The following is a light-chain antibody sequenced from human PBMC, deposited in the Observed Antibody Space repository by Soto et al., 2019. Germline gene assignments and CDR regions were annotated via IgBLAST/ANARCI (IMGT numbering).Light chain of an antibody. CDR2: GAS. CDR3: QQRSNWPIT. CDR1: QSISRN. V-gene: IGKV3-15*01. J-gene: IGKJ5*01. Sequence: ERVLPQSPSTLSVSPGPRATLSCRASQSISRNLAWYQQKPGQAPRLLIYGASTRATGIPARFSGSGSGTEFTLTISSLQSEDFAVYYCQQRSNWPITFGQGTRLEIK.